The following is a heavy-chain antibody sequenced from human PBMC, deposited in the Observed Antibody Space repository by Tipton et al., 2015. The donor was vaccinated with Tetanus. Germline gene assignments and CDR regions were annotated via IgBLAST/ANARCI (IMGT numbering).Heavy chain of an antibody. D-gene: IGHD3-3*01. CDR3: ARANYEIPKKGPFDS. Sequence: TLSLTCTVSGGSIRSDNYSWNWIRQPPGKGLEWLAYISYSGRTNSNYPLKSRITISQDTSKNQFSLKLTSVTAADTAVYYCARANYEIPKKGPFDSWGPGSLVIVSS. V-gene: IGHV4-61*01. CDR1: GGSIRSDNYS. J-gene: IGHJ4*02. CDR2: ISYSGRT.